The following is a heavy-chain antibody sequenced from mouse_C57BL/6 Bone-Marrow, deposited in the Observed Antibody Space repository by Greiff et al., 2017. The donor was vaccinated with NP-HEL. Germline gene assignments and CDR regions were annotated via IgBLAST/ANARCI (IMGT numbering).Heavy chain of an antibody. CDR1: GFTFSSYT. CDR3: ARHSYDGYLDY. V-gene: IGHV5-9*01. CDR2: ISGGGGNT. D-gene: IGHD2-3*01. J-gene: IGHJ2*01. Sequence: EVQLVESGGGLVKPGGSLKLSCAASGFTFSSYTMSWVRQTPEKRLEWVATISGGGGNTYYPDSVKGRFTISRDNAKNTLYLQMSSLRSEDTALYYCARHSYDGYLDYWGQGTTLTVSS.